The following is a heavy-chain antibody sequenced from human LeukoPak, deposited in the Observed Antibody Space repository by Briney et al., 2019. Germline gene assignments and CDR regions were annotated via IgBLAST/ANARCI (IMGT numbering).Heavy chain of an antibody. CDR1: GGSISSGGYY. CDR3: ARVPPVRAAEPY. CDR2: ISYSGTT. V-gene: IGHV4-61*08. J-gene: IGHJ4*02. Sequence: PSETLSLTCTVSGGSISSGGYYCSWIRQHPGKGLEWIGYISYSGTTNYNPSLKSRLTISVDTSKNQFSLKLSSVTAADTAVYYCARVPPVRAAEPYWGQGTLVTVSS. D-gene: IGHD6-13*01.